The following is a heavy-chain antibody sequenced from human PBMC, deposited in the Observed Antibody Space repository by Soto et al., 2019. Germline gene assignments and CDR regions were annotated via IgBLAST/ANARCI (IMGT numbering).Heavy chain of an antibody. CDR2: ISGSGGST. Sequence: GGSLRLSCAASGFTFSSYAMSWVRQAPGKGLEWVSAISGSGGSTYYADSVKGRFTISRDNSKNTLYLQMNSLRAEDTAVYYCAKDWATYCSSTSCYTNWFDPWGQGTLVTVSS. J-gene: IGHJ5*02. D-gene: IGHD2-2*01. CDR1: GFTFSSYA. V-gene: IGHV3-23*01. CDR3: AKDWATYCSSTSCYTNWFDP.